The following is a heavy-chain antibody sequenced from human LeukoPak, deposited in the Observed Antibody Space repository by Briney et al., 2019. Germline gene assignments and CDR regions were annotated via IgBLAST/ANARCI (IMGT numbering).Heavy chain of an antibody. V-gene: IGHV1-2*02. J-gene: IGHJ4*02. CDR1: GYTFTSYG. CDR3: AREGDSSGYLVPPLLDY. Sequence: ASVKVSCKASGYTFTSYGISWVRQAPGQGLEWMGWINPNSGGTNYAQKFQGRVTMTRDTSISTAYMELSRLRSDDTAVYYCAREGDSSGYLVPPLLDYWGQGTLVTVSS. D-gene: IGHD3-22*01. CDR2: INPNSGGT.